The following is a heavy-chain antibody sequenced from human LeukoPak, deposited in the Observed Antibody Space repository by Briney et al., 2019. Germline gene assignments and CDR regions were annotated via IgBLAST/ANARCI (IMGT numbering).Heavy chain of an antibody. Sequence: ASVQVSCQASGYTFTSYGISWVRPAPGKGLEWRGWISAYNGNTNYAQKLQGRVSMTTDTSTSTAYMELRSLRSDDTAVYYCARAGVGATDFDYWGQGALVTVSS. V-gene: IGHV1-18*01. CDR2: ISAYNGNT. CDR3: ARAGVGATDFDY. D-gene: IGHD1-26*01. J-gene: IGHJ4*02. CDR1: GYTFTSYG.